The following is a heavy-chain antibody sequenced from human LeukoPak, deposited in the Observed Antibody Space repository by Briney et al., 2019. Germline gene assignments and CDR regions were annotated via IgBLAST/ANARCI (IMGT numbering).Heavy chain of an antibody. V-gene: IGHV1-18*01. D-gene: IGHD2-15*01. Sequence: ASVKVSCKASGYTFTSYGISGVRQAPGQGLEWMGGISAYNGNTNYAQKLQGRVTMTTDTSTSTAYMELRSLRSDDTAVYYCARAQTPPPYCSGGSCYTLGPYYFDYWGQGTLVTVSS. CDR1: GYTFTSYG. J-gene: IGHJ4*02. CDR3: ARAQTPPPYCSGGSCYTLGPYYFDY. CDR2: ISAYNGNT.